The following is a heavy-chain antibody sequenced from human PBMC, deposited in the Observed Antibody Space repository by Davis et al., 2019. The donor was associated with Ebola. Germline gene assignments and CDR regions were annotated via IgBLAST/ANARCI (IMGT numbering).Heavy chain of an antibody. CDR3: ARGGELWFGELLRDVSYYYYGMDV. D-gene: IGHD3-10*01. J-gene: IGHJ6*02. CDR2: IYYSGST. CDR1: GGSVSSGSYY. Sequence: SETLSLTCTVSGGSVSSGSYYWSWIRQPPGKGLEWIGYIYYSGSTNYNPSLKSRVTISVDPSKNQFSLKLSSVTAADTAVYYCARGGELWFGELLRDVSYYYYGMDVWGQGTTVTVSS. V-gene: IGHV4-61*01.